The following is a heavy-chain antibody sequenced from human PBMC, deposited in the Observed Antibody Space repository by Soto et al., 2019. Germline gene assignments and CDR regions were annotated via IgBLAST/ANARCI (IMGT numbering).Heavy chain of an antibody. D-gene: IGHD3-3*01. V-gene: IGHV1-46*01. J-gene: IGHJ6*01. Sequence: ASVKVSCKACGYTLASHYMHWVRQAPGQGLEWMGIINPSGGSTSYAQKFQGRVTMTRDTSTSTVYMELSSLRSEDTAVYYCARDRAYYDFSRAYPHGGSGMQVW. CDR1: GYTLASHY. CDR2: INPSGGST. CDR3: ARDRAYYDFSRAYPHGGSGMQV.